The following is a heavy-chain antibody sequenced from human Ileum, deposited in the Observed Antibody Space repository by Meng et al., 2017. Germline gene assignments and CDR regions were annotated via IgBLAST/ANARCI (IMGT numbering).Heavy chain of an antibody. CDR3: ERNNGGIFTGFGD. CDR2: MNPSEGST. V-gene: IGHV1-46*01. CDR1: GYIFTNYD. Sequence: ASVKVSCKASGYIFTNYDMLLVRQAPGQGLEWMGKMNPSEGSTTYAQKFQGRVLMTRDTSTSTVYMELNSLRSEDPALYYCERNNGGIFTGFGDWGQGTLVTVSS. D-gene: IGHD3-9*01. J-gene: IGHJ4*02.